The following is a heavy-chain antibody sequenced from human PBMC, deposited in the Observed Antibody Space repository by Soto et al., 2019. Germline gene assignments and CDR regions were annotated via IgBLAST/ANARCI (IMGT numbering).Heavy chain of an antibody. Sequence: SPTLPLTRAISGDSVSSNTASWNWIRQSPSIGLEWLGRTYFRSKWYNDYAVSVKSRIIINPDTSNNQFSLQLNSVTPEDTAVYFCAKGDNLGPKTGYAFDPWGQGIMVTVSS. J-gene: IGHJ5*02. V-gene: IGHV6-1*01. D-gene: IGHD5-12*01. CDR1: GDSVSSNTAS. CDR3: AKGDNLGPKTGYAFDP. CDR2: TYFRSKWYN.